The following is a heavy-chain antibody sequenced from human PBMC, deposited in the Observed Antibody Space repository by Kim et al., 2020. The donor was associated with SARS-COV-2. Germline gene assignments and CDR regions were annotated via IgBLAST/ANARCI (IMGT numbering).Heavy chain of an antibody. CDR1: GGTFSSYA. J-gene: IGHJ4*02. D-gene: IGHD3-16*01. Sequence: VKVSCKASGGTFSSYAISWVRQAPGQGLEWMGGIIPIFGTANYAQKFQGRVTITADESTSTAYMELSSLRSEDTAVYYCASKGLRFLDLDYWGQGTLVTVSS. CDR3: ASKGLRFLDLDY. CDR2: IIPIFGTA. V-gene: IGHV1-69*13.